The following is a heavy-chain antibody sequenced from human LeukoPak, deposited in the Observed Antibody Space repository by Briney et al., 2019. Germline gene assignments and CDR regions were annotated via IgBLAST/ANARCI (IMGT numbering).Heavy chain of an antibody. CDR1: GFTFSDYE. V-gene: IGHV3-48*03. D-gene: IGHD3-3*01. Sequence: GGSLRLSCAASGFTFSDYEMNWVRQAPGKGLEWLSHISISGTTIHYADSVKGRLTISRDNAKNSLYLQMNSLRAEDTAVYYCARFFNRPLDYWGQGTLVTVSS. J-gene: IGHJ4*02. CDR3: ARFFNRPLDY. CDR2: ISISGTTI.